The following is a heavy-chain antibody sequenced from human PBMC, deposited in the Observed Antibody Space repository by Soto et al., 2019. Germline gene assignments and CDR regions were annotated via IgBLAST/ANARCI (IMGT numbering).Heavy chain of an antibody. J-gene: IGHJ4*02. CDR1: GFIFSSYA. Sequence: PGGSLRLSCAASGFIFSSYAVNWVRQAPGKGLEWVSGISGSAGITYYADSVKGRFTIFRDNSKNTLYLQMNSLRAEDTAVYYCAKSYCSSTSCSRGYFDYWGQGTLVTVSS. D-gene: IGHD2-2*01. V-gene: IGHV3-23*01. CDR2: ISGSAGIT. CDR3: AKSYCSSTSCSRGYFDY.